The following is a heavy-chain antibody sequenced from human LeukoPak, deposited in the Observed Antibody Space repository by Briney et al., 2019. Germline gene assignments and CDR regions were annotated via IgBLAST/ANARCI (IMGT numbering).Heavy chain of an antibody. V-gene: IGHV4-59*01. J-gene: IGHJ4*02. CDR2: IYYSGST. CDR3: ARLDSRAYTIDY. D-gene: IGHD6-25*01. Sequence: SETLSLTCNVSAGSFSSYYWTWIRQPPGEGLEWIGYIYYSGSTNYNPSLKSRVTMSVDTSKSQFSLNLSSVTAADTAVYYCARLDSRAYTIDYWGQGTLVTVSS. CDR1: AGSFSSYY.